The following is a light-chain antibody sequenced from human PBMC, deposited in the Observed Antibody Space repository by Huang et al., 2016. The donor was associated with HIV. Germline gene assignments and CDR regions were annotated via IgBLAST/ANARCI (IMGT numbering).Light chain of an antibody. J-gene: IGKJ1*01. Sequence: EIVLTQSPGTLSLSPGERATLSCRSSQSVSSSYLAWYQQKPGQAPRLLIYGASSRDPGITDRFSGSGSGTDFTLIISRLEPEDFAVYYCQQYGSSRTFGQGTKVEIK. CDR1: QSVSSSY. V-gene: IGKV3-20*01. CDR2: GAS. CDR3: QQYGSSRT.